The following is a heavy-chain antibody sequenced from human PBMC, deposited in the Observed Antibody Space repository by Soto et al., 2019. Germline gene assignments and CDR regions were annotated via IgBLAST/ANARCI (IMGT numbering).Heavy chain of an antibody. J-gene: IGHJ6*02. CDR3: ARVLRGVISTDLYGMDV. D-gene: IGHD3-10*01. CDR2: IYYSGST. CDR1: GGSISSGGYY. V-gene: IGHV4-31*03. Sequence: ASETLSLTCTVSGGSISSGGYYWSWIRQHPGKGLEWIGYIYYSGSTYYNPSLKSRVTISVDTSKNQFSLKLSSVTAADTAVYYCARVLRGVISTDLYGMDVWGQGTTVTVSS.